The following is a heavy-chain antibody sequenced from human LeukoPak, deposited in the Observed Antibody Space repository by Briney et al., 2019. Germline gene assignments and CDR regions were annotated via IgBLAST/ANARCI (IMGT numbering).Heavy chain of an antibody. CDR1: GYTFSNND. CDR3: VRSAKCSGADCDSTKEYVYYFDY. D-gene: IGHD6-25*01. Sequence: GASVKVSCKASGYTFSNNDINWVRQATGQGLEWMGWMNPISGNTGFAQKFQGRVTITRITSISTAYMEMSSLRSDDTAVYYCVRSAKCSGADCDSTKEYVYYFDYWGQGTLVTVSS. J-gene: IGHJ4*02. V-gene: IGHV1-8*03. CDR2: MNPISGNT.